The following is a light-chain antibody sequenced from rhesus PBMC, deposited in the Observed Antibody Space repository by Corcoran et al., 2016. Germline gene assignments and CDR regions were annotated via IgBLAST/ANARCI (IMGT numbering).Light chain of an antibody. Sequence: DIQMTQSPSSLSASVGDRVTITCRASQGISSWLAWYQKKPGKAPKLLIYKASSFQSGVPSRFSGSGSGTDFTLTISSLQPEDFATYYCQQYDSAPWTFGQGTKVEIK. CDR1: QGISSW. J-gene: IGKJ1*01. CDR2: KAS. CDR3: QQYDSAPWT. V-gene: IGKV1-21*01.